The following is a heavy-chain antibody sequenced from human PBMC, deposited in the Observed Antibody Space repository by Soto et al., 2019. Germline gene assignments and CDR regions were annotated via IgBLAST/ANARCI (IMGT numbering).Heavy chain of an antibody. V-gene: IGHV3-23*01. CDR1: GFTFSNYA. D-gene: IGHD4-17*01. Sequence: GGSLRLSCAASGFTFSNYAMTWVRQGPEKGLEWVSVMSGSGNSRNYADSVKGRFTISRDNSKNTLYLQMNGLRAEDTAIYYCATGTATVTSYYYYGMDIWGQGTTVTVSS. CDR2: MSGSGNSR. J-gene: IGHJ6*02. CDR3: ATGTATVTSYYYYGMDI.